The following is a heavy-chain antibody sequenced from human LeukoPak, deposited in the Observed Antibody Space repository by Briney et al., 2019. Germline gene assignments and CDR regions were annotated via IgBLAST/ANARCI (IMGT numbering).Heavy chain of an antibody. CDR3: ARHVGYSYGSGFAP. J-gene: IGHJ5*02. V-gene: IGHV4-39*01. D-gene: IGHD5-18*01. CDR1: GGSISSSGYY. CDR2: FYYSGSP. Sequence: SETLSLTCTVSGGSISSSGYYWGCIRQPPGKGLECIGSFYYSGSPYYSPSLKSRVTISVDTSKNQLSLKLGSVTASDTAVYYCARHVGYSYGSGFAPWGQGTLVTVSS.